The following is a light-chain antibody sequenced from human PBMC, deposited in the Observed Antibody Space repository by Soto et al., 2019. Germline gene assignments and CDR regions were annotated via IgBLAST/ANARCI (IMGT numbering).Light chain of an antibody. CDR3: QQYNNWPTWT. V-gene: IGKV3-15*01. J-gene: IGKJ1*01. CDR2: GAS. Sequence: EIVMTQSPAILSVSPGERATLSCRASQSVSSNLAWYQQKPGQAPRLFIYGASTRATGIPARFSGSGSGTEFTLTISSLQSEDFALYYCQQYNNWPTWTFGQGTKVDIK. CDR1: QSVSSN.